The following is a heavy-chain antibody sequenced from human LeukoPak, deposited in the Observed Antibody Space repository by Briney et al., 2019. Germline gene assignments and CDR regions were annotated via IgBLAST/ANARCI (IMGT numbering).Heavy chain of an antibody. CDR3: AREQQGVAGTPFDY. CDR2: INPNSGGT. V-gene: IGHV1-2*06. Sequence: ASVKVSCKASGYTFTGYYMHWVRQAPGQGLEWMGRINPNSGGTNYAQKFQGRVTMTRDTSISTAYMELSRLRSDDTAVYYCAREQQGVAGTPFDYWGQGTLVTVSS. J-gene: IGHJ4*02. CDR1: GYTFTGYY. D-gene: IGHD6-19*01.